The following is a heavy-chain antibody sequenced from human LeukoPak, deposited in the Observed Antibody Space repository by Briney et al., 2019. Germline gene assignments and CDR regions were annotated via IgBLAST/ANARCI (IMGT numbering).Heavy chain of an antibody. CDR3: ARRYSSSWSTVNWFDP. Sequence: PSETLSLTCAVYGGSFSGYYWSWLRQPPGKGLEWIGEINHSGSTNYNPSLKSRVTISVDTSKNQFSLKLSSVTAADTAVYYCARRYSSSWSTVNWFDPWGQGTLVTVSS. V-gene: IGHV4-34*01. J-gene: IGHJ5*02. CDR2: INHSGST. CDR1: GGSFSGYY. D-gene: IGHD6-13*01.